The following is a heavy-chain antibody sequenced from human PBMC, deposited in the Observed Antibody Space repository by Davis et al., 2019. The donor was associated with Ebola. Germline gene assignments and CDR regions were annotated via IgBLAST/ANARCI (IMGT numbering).Heavy chain of an antibody. CDR3: VQGTTSCHV. CDR1: EFTFSSYG. J-gene: IGHJ4*02. CDR2: ISMRGDST. V-gene: IGHV3-23*01. D-gene: IGHD2-2*01. Sequence: GESLKISCAASEFTFSSYGMTWVRQVPGKGLECVAAISMRGDSTDYADSVKGRFTISRDNSNNMLYLQMNNLRVEDTALYYCVQGTTSCHVWGQGTLVTVSS.